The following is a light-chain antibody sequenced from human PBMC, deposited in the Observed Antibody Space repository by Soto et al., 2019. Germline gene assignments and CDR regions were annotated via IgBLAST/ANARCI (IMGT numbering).Light chain of an antibody. CDR2: AAS. Sequence: AIRMTQSPSSFSSSTGDRVTRSCRASQGISSYLAWYQQKPGKAPKLLIYAASTLQSGVPSRFGGSGSGTDFTLTISCLQSEDFATYYCQQYYSYPRTFGQGTKVDIK. CDR3: QQYYSYPRT. V-gene: IGKV1-8*01. CDR1: QGISSY. J-gene: IGKJ1*01.